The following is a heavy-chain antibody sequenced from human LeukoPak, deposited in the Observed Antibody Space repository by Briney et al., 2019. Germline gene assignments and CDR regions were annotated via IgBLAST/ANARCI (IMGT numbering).Heavy chain of an antibody. CDR3: AKNEGRSIAVAGTYFDY. CDR2: ISGSGGST. V-gene: IGHV3-23*01. J-gene: IGHJ4*02. Sequence: PGGSLRLSCAASGFTFSSYAMSWVRQAPGKGLEWVSAISGSGGSTYYADSVKGRFTISRDNSKNTLYLQMNSLRAEDTAVYYCAKNEGRSIAVAGTYFDYWGQGTLFTVSS. D-gene: IGHD6-19*01. CDR1: GFTFSSYA.